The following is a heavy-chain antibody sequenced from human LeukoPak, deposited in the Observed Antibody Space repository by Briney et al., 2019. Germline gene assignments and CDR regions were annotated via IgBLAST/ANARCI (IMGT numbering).Heavy chain of an antibody. Sequence: GASVKVSCKASGGTFSSYAISWVRQAPGQGLEWMGWINTNTGNPTYVQGFTGRFVFSLDTSVSTAYLQISSLKAEDTAVYYCARPQGYYYPHYFDYWGQGTLVTVSS. CDR3: ARPQGYYYPHYFDY. J-gene: IGHJ4*02. V-gene: IGHV7-4-1*02. CDR2: INTNTGNP. D-gene: IGHD3-22*01. CDR1: GGTFSSYA.